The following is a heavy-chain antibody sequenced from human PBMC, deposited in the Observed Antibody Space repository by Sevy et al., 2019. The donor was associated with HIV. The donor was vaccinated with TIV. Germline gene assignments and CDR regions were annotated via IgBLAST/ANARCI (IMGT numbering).Heavy chain of an antibody. Sequence: GGSLRLSCGASGFSFSKYGMHWVRQAPGKGLEWVALIWYDGSSEYYADSVKGRFTISRDNSNNTLYLQVNSLRAEDTAVYYCVRGADYYDRGGANCDSWGQGTLVTVSS. CDR1: GFSFSKYG. CDR3: VRGADYYDRGGANCDS. V-gene: IGHV3-33*01. J-gene: IGHJ4*02. CDR2: IWYDGSSE. D-gene: IGHD3-22*01.